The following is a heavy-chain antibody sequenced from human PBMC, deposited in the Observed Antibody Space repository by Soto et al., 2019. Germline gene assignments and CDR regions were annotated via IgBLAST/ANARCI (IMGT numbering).Heavy chain of an antibody. J-gene: IGHJ4*02. V-gene: IGHV1-69*13. CDR3: ARDPGYCSGGSCYDY. Sequence: GASVKVSCKASGGTFSRYAISWVRHAPGQGLEWMGGIIPIFGTANYAQRFQGRVTITADESTSTAYIELSSLRSEDTAVYYCARDPGYCSGGSCYDYWGQGTLVTVS. CDR1: GGTFSRYA. CDR2: IIPIFGTA. D-gene: IGHD2-15*01.